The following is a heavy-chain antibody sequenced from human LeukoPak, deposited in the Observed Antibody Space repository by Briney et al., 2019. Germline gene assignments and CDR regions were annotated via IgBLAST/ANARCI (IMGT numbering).Heavy chain of an antibody. CDR3: ARHHDYGDYSYYYDMDV. CDR1: GGSISSYY. Sequence: SETLSLTCTVSGGSISSYYWSWIRQPPGKGQEWIGYIYYSGSTNYNPSLKSRVTISVDTSKNQFSLKLSSVTAADTAVYYCARHHDYGDYSYYYDMDVWGQGTTVTVSS. V-gene: IGHV4-59*08. CDR2: IYYSGST. J-gene: IGHJ6*02. D-gene: IGHD4-17*01.